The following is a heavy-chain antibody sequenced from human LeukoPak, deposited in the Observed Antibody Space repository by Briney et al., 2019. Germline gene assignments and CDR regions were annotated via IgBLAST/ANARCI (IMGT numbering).Heavy chain of an antibody. D-gene: IGHD2-2*01. CDR1: GFTFSNYG. CDR3: VKTPLYCSSTSCYYMDV. J-gene: IGHJ6*03. V-gene: IGHV3-30*02. CDR2: IRYDGSNK. Sequence: PGGSLRLSCAASGFTFSNYGMHWVRQAPGKGLEWVAFIRYDGSNKYYADSVKGRFTISRDNSKNTLYLQMNSLRAEDTAVYYCVKTPLYCSSTSCYYMDVWGKGTTVTVSS.